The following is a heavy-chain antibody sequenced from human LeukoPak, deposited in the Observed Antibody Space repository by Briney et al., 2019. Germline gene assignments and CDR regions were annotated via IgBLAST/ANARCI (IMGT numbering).Heavy chain of an antibody. CDR3: ARDRLSMVRGTMDV. D-gene: IGHD3-10*01. CDR1: GGSISSGDYY. V-gene: IGHV4-61*08. J-gene: IGHJ6*02. Sequence: SETLSLTCTVSGGSISSGDYYWSWIRQPPGKGLEWIGYIYYSGSTNYNPSLKSRVTISVDTSKNQFSLKLSSVTAADTAVYYCARDRLSMVRGTMDVWGQGTTVTVSS. CDR2: IYYSGST.